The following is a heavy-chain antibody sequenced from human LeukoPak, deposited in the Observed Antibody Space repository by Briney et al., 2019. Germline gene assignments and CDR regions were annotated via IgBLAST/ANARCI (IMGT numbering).Heavy chain of an antibody. CDR1: GFTFSSAW. Sequence: GGSLRLSCAPSGFTFSSAWMHWVRQAPGKGLEWVGRIKSKVDGGTTDYAAPVKGRFTISRDDLENMLYLQMNSLKAEDTAVYYCIADTPPWNPYGLDYWGQGTLVTVSS. CDR3: IADTPPWNPYGLDY. D-gene: IGHD1-1*01. CDR2: IKSKVDGGTT. J-gene: IGHJ4*02. V-gene: IGHV3-15*07.